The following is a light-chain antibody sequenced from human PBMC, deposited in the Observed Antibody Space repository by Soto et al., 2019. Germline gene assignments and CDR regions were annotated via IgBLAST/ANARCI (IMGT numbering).Light chain of an antibody. V-gene: IGKV1-9*01. CDR2: TAS. Sequence: DIQLTQSPSLLSAFVGDRVTITCPASQAISSYLAWYQQNPGKAPKLLIYTASTLQSGVPSRFSGSGSGTEFTHTISSLQPEVFATYYCRQLNTYPPTFGQGTKLEIK. CDR3: RQLNTYPPT. J-gene: IGKJ2*01. CDR1: QAISSY.